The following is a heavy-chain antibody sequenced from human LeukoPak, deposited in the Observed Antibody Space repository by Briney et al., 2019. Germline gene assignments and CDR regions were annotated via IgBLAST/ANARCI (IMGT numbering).Heavy chain of an antibody. Sequence: GASVKVSCKASGYTFTSYGISWVRQAPGQGLEWMGWISAYNGNTNYAQKLQGRVTMTTDTSTSTAYMELRSLRSDDTAVYYCARSDYYDSSGYYRIWGQGTLVTVSS. D-gene: IGHD3-22*01. CDR1: GYTFTSYG. V-gene: IGHV1-18*01. CDR3: ARSDYYDSSGYYRI. CDR2: ISAYNGNT. J-gene: IGHJ4*02.